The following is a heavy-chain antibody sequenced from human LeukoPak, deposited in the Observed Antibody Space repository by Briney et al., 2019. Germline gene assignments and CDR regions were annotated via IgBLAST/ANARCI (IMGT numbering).Heavy chain of an antibody. V-gene: IGHV4-61*02. Sequence: TPSETLSLTCTVSGGSISSGSYYWSWIRQPAGKGLEWIGRIYTSGSTNYNPSLKSRVTISVDTSKNQFSLKLSSVTAADTAVYYCARDEDGRGIGFDYRGQGTLVTVSS. CDR2: IYTSGST. CDR3: ARDEDGRGIGFDY. J-gene: IGHJ4*02. D-gene: IGHD5-24*01. CDR1: GGSISSGSYY.